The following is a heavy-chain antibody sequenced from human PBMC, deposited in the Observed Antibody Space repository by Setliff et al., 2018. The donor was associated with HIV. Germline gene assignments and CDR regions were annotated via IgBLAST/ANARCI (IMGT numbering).Heavy chain of an antibody. CDR2: MYFSGNA. CDR3: ARVETTVRGATYAMDV. CDR1: GDFFSSDYY. D-gene: IGHD3-10*01. V-gene: IGHV4-38-2*02. J-gene: IGHJ6*02. Sequence: SETLSLTCTVSGDFFSSDYYWGWIRQSPGKGLEWIGTMYFSGNARISPFFKSRVTISVDTSKNQLSLNLTSETAADTAVYYCARVETTVRGATYAMDVWGQGTTVTVSS.